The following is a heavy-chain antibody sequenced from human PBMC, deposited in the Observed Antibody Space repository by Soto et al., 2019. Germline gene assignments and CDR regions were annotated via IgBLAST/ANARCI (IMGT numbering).Heavy chain of an antibody. Sequence: PGGSLRLSCAASGFTFSSYNMNWVRQAPGKGLEWVSSISSSSSYIYYADSVKGRFTISRDNAKNSLYLQMNSLRAGDTAVYYCAKDVLRFLEWLAFYGMDLWGQGTTVTVSS. CDR2: ISSSSSYI. V-gene: IGHV3-21*01. CDR3: AKDVLRFLEWLAFYGMDL. J-gene: IGHJ6*02. CDR1: GFTFSSYN. D-gene: IGHD3-3*01.